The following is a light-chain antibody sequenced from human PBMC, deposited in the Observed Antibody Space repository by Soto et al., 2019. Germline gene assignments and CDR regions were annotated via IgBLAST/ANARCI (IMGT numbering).Light chain of an antibody. J-gene: IGKJ1*01. Sequence: DIQMTRSPSTLSASVGDRVTITCRASQSVNRWLAWYQQKPGKAPKLLIYEASTLESGVPSRFGGSGSGTEFTLTISSLQPDDFAIYYCQQYDSYSWTFGQGTKVDIK. CDR1: QSVNRW. V-gene: IGKV1-5*03. CDR2: EAS. CDR3: QQYDSYSWT.